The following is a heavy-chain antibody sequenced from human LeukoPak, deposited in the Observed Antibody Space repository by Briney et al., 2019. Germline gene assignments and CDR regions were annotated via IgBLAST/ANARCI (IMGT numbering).Heavy chain of an antibody. CDR3: ARVQGYYDSSGYSGDFDY. D-gene: IGHD3-22*01. CDR1: GFTFSSYS. V-gene: IGHV3-21*01. Sequence: GGPLRLSCAASGFTFSSYSMNWVRQAPGKGLEWVSSITTSSSYIYYADSVKGRFTISRDNAKNTLDLQMDRLRAEDTAVYYCARVQGYYDSSGYSGDFDYWGQGTLVTVSS. J-gene: IGHJ4*02. CDR2: ITTSSSYI.